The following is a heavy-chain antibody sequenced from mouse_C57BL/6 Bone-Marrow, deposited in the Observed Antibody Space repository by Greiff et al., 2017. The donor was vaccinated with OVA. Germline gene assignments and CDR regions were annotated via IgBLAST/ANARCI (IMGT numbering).Heavy chain of an antibody. CDR3: ARQNYYGSSSFDY. CDR2: ISSGGSYT. CDR1: GFTFSSYG. Sequence: EVNLVESGGDLVKPGGSLKLSCAASGFTFSSYGMSWVRQTPDKRLEWVATISSGGSYTYYPDSVKGRFTISRDNAKNTLYLQMSSLKSEDTAMYYCARQNYYGSSSFDYWGQGTTLTVSS. D-gene: IGHD1-1*01. J-gene: IGHJ2*01. V-gene: IGHV5-6*01.